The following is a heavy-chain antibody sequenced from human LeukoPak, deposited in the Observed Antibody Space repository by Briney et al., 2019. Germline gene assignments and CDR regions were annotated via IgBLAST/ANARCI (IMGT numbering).Heavy chain of an antibody. D-gene: IGHD2-2*01. CDR3: VKEGGYCSTTNCPLGY. Sequence: PGGSLRLSCDASGFTVSTNYMAWVRQAPGEGLGWVSVIYNVGTKFYADSVKGRFTISRDNPDNTLHLQMNSLRVEDTAVYYCVKEGGYCSTTNCPLGYWGQGTLVTVSS. CDR2: IYNVGTK. CDR1: GFTVSTNY. J-gene: IGHJ4*02. V-gene: IGHV3-66*01.